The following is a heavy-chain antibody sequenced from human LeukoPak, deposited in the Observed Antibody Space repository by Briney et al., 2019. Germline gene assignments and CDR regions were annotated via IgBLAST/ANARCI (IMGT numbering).Heavy chain of an antibody. CDR1: GFTFSSYS. CDR2: ISSSSSYI. Sequence: GGSLRLSCAASGFTFSSYSMNWVRQAPGKGLEWVSSISSSSSYIYYADSVKGRFTISRDNAKNSLYLQMNSLRAEDTAVYYCARDPYCSGGSCVYTAMVWVYFDYWGQGTLVTVSS. J-gene: IGHJ4*02. CDR3: ARDPYCSGGSCVYTAMVWVYFDY. V-gene: IGHV3-21*01. D-gene: IGHD2-15*01.